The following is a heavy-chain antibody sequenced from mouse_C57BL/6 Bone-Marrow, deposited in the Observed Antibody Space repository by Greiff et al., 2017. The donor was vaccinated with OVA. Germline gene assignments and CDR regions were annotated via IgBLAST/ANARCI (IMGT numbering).Heavy chain of an antibody. Sequence: QVQLQQSGAELARPGASVKMSCKASGYTFTSYTMHWVKQRPGQGLEWIGYINPSSGYTKYNQKFKDKATLTADKSSSTAYMQLSSLTSEDSAVYYCARAPVVGTGFAYWGQGTLVTVSA. CDR3: ARAPVVGTGFAY. J-gene: IGHJ3*01. V-gene: IGHV1-4*01. CDR1: GYTFTSYT. CDR2: INPSSGYT. D-gene: IGHD1-1*01.